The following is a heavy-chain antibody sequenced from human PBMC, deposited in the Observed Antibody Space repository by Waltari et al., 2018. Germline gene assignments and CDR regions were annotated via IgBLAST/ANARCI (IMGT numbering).Heavy chain of an antibody. V-gene: IGHV3-9*01. D-gene: IGHD3-22*01. CDR3: AKDSWYYYDSSGYLGAFDI. CDR2: ISWNSGSI. Sequence: EVQLVESGGGLVQPGRSLRLSCAASGFTFDDYAMHWFRQAPGKGLEWVSGISWNSGSIGYADSVKGRFTISRDNAKNSLYLQMNSLRAEDTALYYCAKDSWYYYDSSGYLGAFDIWGQGTMVTVSS. J-gene: IGHJ3*02. CDR1: GFTFDDYA.